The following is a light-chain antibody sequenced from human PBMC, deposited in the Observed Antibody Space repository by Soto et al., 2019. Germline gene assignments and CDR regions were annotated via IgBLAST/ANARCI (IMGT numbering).Light chain of an antibody. CDR3: QSYDSSLSGSV. CDR2: GDI. Sequence: QSVLTQPPSVSGAPGQRVTISCTGSSSNIGAGYDVHWYQQLPGTAPKLLIYGDINRPAGVPDRFSGSRSGTSASLAITGLQVDDEADYYCQSYDSSLSGSVFGGGTKVTVL. V-gene: IGLV1-40*01. CDR1: SSNIGAGYD. J-gene: IGLJ3*02.